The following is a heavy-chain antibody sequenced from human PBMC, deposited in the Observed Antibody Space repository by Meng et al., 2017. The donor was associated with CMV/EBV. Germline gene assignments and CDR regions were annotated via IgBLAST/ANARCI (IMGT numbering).Heavy chain of an antibody. J-gene: IGHJ4*02. CDR3: ARGGVYYGFWSGYYYYFDY. CDR2: IYSGGST. CDR1: GFTVSSNY. Sequence: GESLKISCAASGFTVSSNYMSWVRQAPGKGLEWVSVIYSGGSTYYADSVKGRFTISRDNSKNTLYLQMNSLRAEDTAVYYCARGGVYYGFWSGYYYYFDYWGQGTLVTVSS. D-gene: IGHD3-3*01. V-gene: IGHV3-66*02.